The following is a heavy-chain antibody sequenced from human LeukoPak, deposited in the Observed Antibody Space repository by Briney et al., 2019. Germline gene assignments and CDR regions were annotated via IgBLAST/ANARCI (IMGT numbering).Heavy chain of an antibody. Sequence: SVKVSCKASGFIFSSSAVQWVRQARGQRLEWIGWIVVGSGNTNYAHNFQERVTITRDMSTSTAYMELSSLRSEDTDVYYCVADCYGDCIDWGQGTLVTVSS. V-gene: IGHV1-58*01. CDR3: VADCYGDCID. CDR2: IVVGSGNT. CDR1: GFIFSSSA. J-gene: IGHJ4*02. D-gene: IGHD4-17*01.